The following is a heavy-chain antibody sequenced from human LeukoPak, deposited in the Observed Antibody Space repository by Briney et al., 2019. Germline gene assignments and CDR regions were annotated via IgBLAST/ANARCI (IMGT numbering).Heavy chain of an antibody. D-gene: IGHD3-22*01. CDR3: ARVIRYYYDSSGYYLNWFDP. CDR1: GYTFNGYY. Sequence: SVKVSCKSSGYTFNGYYMHWVRQAPGQGLEWMGGIIPIFGTANYAQKFQGRVTITADESTSTAYMELSSLRSVDTAVYYCARVIRYYYDSSGYYLNWFDPWGQGTLVTVSS. V-gene: IGHV1-69*13. CDR2: IIPIFGTA. J-gene: IGHJ5*02.